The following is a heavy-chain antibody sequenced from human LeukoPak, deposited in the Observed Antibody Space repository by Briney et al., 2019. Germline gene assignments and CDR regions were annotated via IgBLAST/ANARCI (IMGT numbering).Heavy chain of an antibody. V-gene: IGHV1-18*01. D-gene: IGHD3-10*01. CDR2: ISAYNGNT. Sequence: ASVKVSCKASGYTFTSYGISWVRQAPGQGLEWMGWISAYNGNTNYAQKLQGRVTITADESTSTAYMELSSLRSEDTAVYYCARSVGAGFYYGSGSSTYYFDYWGQGTLVTVSS. CDR3: ARSVGAGFYYGSGSSTYYFDY. CDR1: GYTFTSYG. J-gene: IGHJ4*02.